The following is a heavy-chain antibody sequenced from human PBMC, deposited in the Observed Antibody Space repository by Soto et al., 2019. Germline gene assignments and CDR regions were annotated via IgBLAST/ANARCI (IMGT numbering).Heavy chain of an antibody. CDR1: GGSINNYY. Sequence: QVQLQESGPGLVKPSETLSLTCTVSGGSINNYYWTWIRQPPGKGLEWIAYVYYSGNTNYNHSLSSRVTISVDTSKNQFSLKLSSLAAADTAVYYCARGWGWFDPWGQGTLVTVSS. CDR2: VYYSGNT. CDR3: ARGWGWFDP. J-gene: IGHJ5*02. V-gene: IGHV4-59*12. D-gene: IGHD3-16*01.